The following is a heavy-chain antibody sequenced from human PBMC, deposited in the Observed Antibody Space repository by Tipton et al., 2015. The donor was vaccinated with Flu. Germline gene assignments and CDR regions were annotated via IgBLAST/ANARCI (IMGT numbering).Heavy chain of an antibody. Sequence: TLSLTCTVSGGSISHGGAYWSWVRQRPGKGLEWIGGIYYSGSTYYNPFLKSRVTISIDTSKNQFSLNMRSVTAADMAVYYCARRDYSNYVSDPKSWFDPWGQGTLVAVSS. CDR1: GGSISHGGAY. CDR2: IYYSGST. J-gene: IGHJ5*02. V-gene: IGHV4-31*03. D-gene: IGHD4-11*01. CDR3: ARRDYSNYVSDPKSWFDP.